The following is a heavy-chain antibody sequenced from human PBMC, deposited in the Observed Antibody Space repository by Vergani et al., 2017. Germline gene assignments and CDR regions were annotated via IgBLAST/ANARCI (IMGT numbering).Heavy chain of an antibody. J-gene: IGHJ4*02. D-gene: IGHD6-19*01. CDR1: GFTFSSYA. Sequence: EVQLVESGGGLVQPGGSLRLSCSASGFTFSSYAMHWVRQAPGKGLEYVSAISSNGGRTYYADSVKGRFTISRDNSKNTLYLQMSSLRAEDTAVYYCVGSSGWYQGCFDYWGQGTLVTVSS. CDR2: ISSNGGRT. CDR3: VGSSGWYQGCFDY. V-gene: IGHV3-64D*06.